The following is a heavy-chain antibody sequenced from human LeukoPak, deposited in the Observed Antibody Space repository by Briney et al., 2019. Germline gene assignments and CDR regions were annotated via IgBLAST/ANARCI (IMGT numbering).Heavy chain of an antibody. CDR2: VYYTGTI. D-gene: IGHD2-2*01. Sequence: SETLSLTCTVSGGSISSYYWSWIRQPPGERMEWIGYVYYTGTINYNPSLKSRVTISVDTSKNQFSLKLSSVTAADTAMYYCAKEIEGLGVPARRWFDNWGQGTLVTVSS. J-gene: IGHJ4*02. CDR1: GGSISSYY. V-gene: IGHV4-59*01. CDR3: AKEIEGLGVPARRWFDN.